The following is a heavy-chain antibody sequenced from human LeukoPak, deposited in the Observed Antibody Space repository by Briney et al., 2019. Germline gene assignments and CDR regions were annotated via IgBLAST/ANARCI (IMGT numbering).Heavy chain of an antibody. CDR1: DGSISNSSFY. Sequence: SETLSLTCSVSDGSISNSSFYWGWIRQPPGKGLEWIGSIYYSGSTYYNPSLKSRVTMSVDTSKNQFSLKLSSVPAADTAVYYCARHEWGITNAFDIWGQGTMVTVSS. CDR3: ARHEWGITNAFDI. CDR2: IYYSGST. D-gene: IGHD1-14*01. V-gene: IGHV4-39*01. J-gene: IGHJ3*02.